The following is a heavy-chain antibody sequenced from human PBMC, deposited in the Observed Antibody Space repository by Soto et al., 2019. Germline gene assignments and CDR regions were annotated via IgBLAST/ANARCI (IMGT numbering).Heavy chain of an antibody. V-gene: IGHV4-4*02. CDR3: ARDGRIAAAGPGFDY. CDR2: IYHSGST. D-gene: IGHD6-13*01. J-gene: IGHJ4*02. CDR1: GGSISSSNW. Sequence: QVQLQESGPGLVKPSGTLSLTCAVSGGSISSSNWWSWVRKPPGKGLEWIGEIYHSGSTNYNPSRKSRVTISVDKSKNQFSLKLSSVTAADTAVYYCARDGRIAAAGPGFDYWGQGTLVTVSS.